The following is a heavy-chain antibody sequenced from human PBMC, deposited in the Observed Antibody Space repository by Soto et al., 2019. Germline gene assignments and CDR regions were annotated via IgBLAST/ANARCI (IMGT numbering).Heavy chain of an antibody. CDR2: IYSGGST. CDR3: AKGAWLDS. CDR1: GFTVSSNY. Sequence: PGGSLRLSCVVSGFTVSSNYMSWVRQAPGKGLEWVSVIYSGGSTYYADSVKGRFTISRDNSKNTLYLQMISLRAEDTALYYCAKGAWLDSWGQGSLVTVSS. V-gene: IGHV3-66*01. J-gene: IGHJ4*02.